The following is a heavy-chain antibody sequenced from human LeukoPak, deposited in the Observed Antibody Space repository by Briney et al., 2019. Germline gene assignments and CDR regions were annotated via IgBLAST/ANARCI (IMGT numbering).Heavy chain of an antibody. J-gene: IGHJ6*02. V-gene: IGHV3-11*01. CDR3: ATLHFYAMGV. CDR1: GLRFSDQY. Sequence: GGSLRLSCAASGLRFSDQYMIWIRQTPGKGLEWDSFISGSGANRFYADSMKGRFTISKDNTKNSLYLQMNSLRAEDTAIYYCATLHFYAMGVWGQGTTVTVSS. CDR2: ISGSGANR.